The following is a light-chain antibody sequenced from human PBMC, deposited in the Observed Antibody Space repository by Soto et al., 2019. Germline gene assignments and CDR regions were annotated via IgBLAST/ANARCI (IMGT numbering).Light chain of an antibody. CDR2: STN. Sequence: QTVVTQEPSFSVSPGGTVTLTCGLSSDSVSTSYYPSWYQQTPGQAPRTLIYSTNTRSSGVPDRFSGSILGNKAALTITGAQADDESDYYCVLYMGSGIQVFGGGTKLTVL. CDR1: SDSVSTSYY. J-gene: IGLJ3*02. CDR3: VLYMGSGIQV. V-gene: IGLV8-61*01.